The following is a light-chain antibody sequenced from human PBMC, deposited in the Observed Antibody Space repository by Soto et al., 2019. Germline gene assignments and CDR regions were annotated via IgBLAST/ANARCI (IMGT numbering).Light chain of an antibody. Sequence: DIQMTQSPSSLSASLGDRVTITCRASQSISYNLNWYQQKPGKAPKLLIYSASTLQGGVPSRFSGRGSGTDFTLTIISLQPEAFATYFCQQTYSLSPLTFGGGTRVEI. V-gene: IGKV1-39*01. CDR1: QSISYN. CDR3: QQTYSLSPLT. CDR2: SAS. J-gene: IGKJ4*01.